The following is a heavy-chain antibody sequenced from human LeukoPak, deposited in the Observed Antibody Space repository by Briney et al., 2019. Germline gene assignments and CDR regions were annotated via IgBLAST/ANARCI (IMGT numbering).Heavy chain of an antibody. J-gene: IGHJ4*02. Sequence: ASVKVSCKASGYTFTGYYMHWVRQAPGQGLEWMGRINPNSGGTNYAQKFQGRVTMTRDTSISTAYMELSRLRSDDTAVYYCARDETQIMVTPCYWGQGTLVTVSS. CDR3: ARDETQIMVTPCY. CDR2: INPNSGGT. CDR1: GYTFTGYY. V-gene: IGHV1-2*06. D-gene: IGHD4-23*01.